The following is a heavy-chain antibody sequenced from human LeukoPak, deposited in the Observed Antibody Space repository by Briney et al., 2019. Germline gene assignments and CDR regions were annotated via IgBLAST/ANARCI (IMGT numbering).Heavy chain of an antibody. J-gene: IGHJ3*02. CDR3: AKVHDPGAFDI. Sequence: PGRSLRLSCAASGFTFSSYGMHWVRQAPGKGLEWVAVISYDGSNKYYADSVKGRFTISRDNSKNTLYLQMNSLRAEDTAVYYCAKVHDPGAFDIWGQGTMVTVSS. V-gene: IGHV3-30*18. CDR1: GFTFSSYG. CDR2: ISYDGSNK.